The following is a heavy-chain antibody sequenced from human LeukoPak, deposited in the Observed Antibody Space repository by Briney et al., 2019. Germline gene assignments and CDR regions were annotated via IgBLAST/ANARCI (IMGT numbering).Heavy chain of an antibody. J-gene: IGHJ4*02. CDR3: ARDHGSSGWYETVDY. D-gene: IGHD6-19*01. CDR2: ISYDGSNK. V-gene: IGHV3-30-3*01. Sequence: GRSLRLSCAASGSTFSTYAMHWVRQAPGKGLEWVAVISYDGSNKYYADSVKGRFTISRDNSKNTLYLQMNSLRAEDTAVYYCARDHGSSGWYETVDYWGQGTLVTVSS. CDR1: GSTFSTYA.